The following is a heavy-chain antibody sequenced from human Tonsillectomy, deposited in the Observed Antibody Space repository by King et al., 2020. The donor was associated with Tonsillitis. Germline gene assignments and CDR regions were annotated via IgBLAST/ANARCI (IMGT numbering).Heavy chain of an antibody. J-gene: IGHJ4*02. CDR2: IYASGST. D-gene: IGHD5-12*01. CDR3: ARVIRSQSGYTFDY. Sequence: QMQEEGQGLVKPSQTRSLTCTVSGGSISSGNYYWSWIRQPAGKGLEWIGHIYASGSTTYSPSLKSRVTISVDTSKNQFSLKLSSVTAADTAVYYCARVIRSQSGYTFDYWGQGTLVTVSS. CDR1: GGSISSGNYY. V-gene: IGHV4-61*02.